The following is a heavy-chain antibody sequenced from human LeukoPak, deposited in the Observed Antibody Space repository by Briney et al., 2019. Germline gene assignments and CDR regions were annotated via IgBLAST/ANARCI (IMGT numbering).Heavy chain of an antibody. V-gene: IGHV1-8*01. CDR1: GYTFTSYD. CDR2: MNPNSGNT. CDR3: ATTEWFGELSWYYGMDV. D-gene: IGHD3-10*01. J-gene: IGHJ6*02. Sequence: ASVKVSCKASGYTFTSYDINWVRQATGQGLEWMGWMNPNSGNTGYAQKFQGRVTMTRNTSISTAYMELSSLRSEDTAVYYCATTEWFGELSWYYGMDVWGQGTTDTVSS.